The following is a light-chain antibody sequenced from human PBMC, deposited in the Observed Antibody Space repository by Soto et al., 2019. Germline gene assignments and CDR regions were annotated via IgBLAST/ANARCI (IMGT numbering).Light chain of an antibody. CDR3: RQSATPPPT. Sequence: EIVLTQSPGTLPLSPGERATLSCRASQTVSNNYLDWYHQKPGQAPRLLIYGASSRATVIPARFSRSGSGTDFTLTITRLEPTEFAVYYCRQSATPPPTFGQGTKVVIK. CDR1: QTVSNNY. J-gene: IGKJ1*01. V-gene: IGKV3-20*01. CDR2: GAS.